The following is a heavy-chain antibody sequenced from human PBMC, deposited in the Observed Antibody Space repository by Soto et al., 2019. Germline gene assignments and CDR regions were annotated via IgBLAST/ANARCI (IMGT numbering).Heavy chain of an antibody. CDR1: GGSISSSNW. CDR2: IYHSGST. Sequence: QVQLQESGPGLVKPSGTLSLTCAVSGGSISSSNWWSWVRQPPGKGLEWIGDIYHSGSTNYNPSLKSLVTISVDKSKNEVSLKLSSVTAADKAVYYCASAIILPCYDSCGYFDYWGQGTLVTVSS. CDR3: ASAIILPCYDSCGYFDY. J-gene: IGHJ4*02. D-gene: IGHD3-22*01. V-gene: IGHV4-4*02.